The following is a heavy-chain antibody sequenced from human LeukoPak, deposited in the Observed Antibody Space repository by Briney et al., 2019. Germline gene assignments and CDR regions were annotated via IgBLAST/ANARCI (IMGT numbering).Heavy chain of an antibody. Sequence: PGGSLRPSCAASGFTFSSYAMSWVRQAPGKGLEWVSAISGSGGSTYYADSVKGRFTISRDNSKNTLYLQMNSLRAEDTAVYYCAKEGGDWTRYYNFWSGYYPYYFDYWGQGTLVTVSS. V-gene: IGHV3-23*01. CDR2: ISGSGGST. CDR1: GFTFSSYA. D-gene: IGHD3-3*01. J-gene: IGHJ4*02. CDR3: AKEGGDWTRYYNFWSGYYPYYFDY.